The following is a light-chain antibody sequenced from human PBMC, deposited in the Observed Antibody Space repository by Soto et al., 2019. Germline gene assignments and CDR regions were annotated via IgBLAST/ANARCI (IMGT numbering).Light chain of an antibody. Sequence: QSALTQPPSVSGSPGQSITASCTGTSSDIGASNFVSWYQHLPGRAPKVIIFEATNRPSGVSDRFSGSKAGTTASLTISGLQADDEGEYFCISYKTDDTFVFGTGTKVTVL. J-gene: IGLJ1*01. V-gene: IGLV2-14*01. CDR3: ISYKTDDTFV. CDR2: EAT. CDR1: SSDIGASNF.